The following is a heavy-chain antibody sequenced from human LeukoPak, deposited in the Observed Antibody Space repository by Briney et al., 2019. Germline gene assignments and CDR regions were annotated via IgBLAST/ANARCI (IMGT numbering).Heavy chain of an antibody. CDR1: GYTFTSYG. Sequence: GASVKVSCKASGYTFTSYGISWVRQAPGQGLEWMGCISAYNGNTNYAHKLQGRVTMTTDTSTSTAYMELRSLRSDDTAVYYCARDGRYYYGSGSFYYYGMDVWGKGTTVTVSS. V-gene: IGHV1-18*04. J-gene: IGHJ6*04. D-gene: IGHD3-10*01. CDR2: ISAYNGNT. CDR3: ARDGRYYYGSGSFYYYGMDV.